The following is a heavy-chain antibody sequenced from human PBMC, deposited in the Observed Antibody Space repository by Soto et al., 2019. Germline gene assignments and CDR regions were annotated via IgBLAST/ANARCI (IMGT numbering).Heavy chain of an antibody. CDR1: GFTVSSNY. J-gene: IGHJ3*02. CDR2: IYSGGST. D-gene: IGHD3-10*01. V-gene: IGHV3-66*01. CDR3: SSYGSGTNYAFDI. Sequence: GGSLRLSCAASGFTVSSNYMSWVRQAPGKGLEWVSVIYSGGSTYYADSVKGRFTISRDNSKNTLYLQMNSLRAEDTAVYYCSSYGSGTNYAFDIWGQGTMVTVSS.